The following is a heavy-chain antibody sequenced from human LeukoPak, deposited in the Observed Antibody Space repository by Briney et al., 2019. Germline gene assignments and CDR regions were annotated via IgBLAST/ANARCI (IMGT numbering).Heavy chain of an antibody. CDR2: IYYSGST. J-gene: IGHJ4*02. V-gene: IGHV4-39*01. CDR3: ARRGEYKLLYRDY. D-gene: IGHD2-2*02. CDR1: GGSISSSSYY. Sequence: SETLSLTCTVSGGSISSSSYYWGWIRQPPGKGLEWIGSIYYSGSTYYNPSLKSRVTISVDTSKNQFSLKLSSVTAADTAVYYCARRGEYKLLYRDYWGQGTLVTVSS.